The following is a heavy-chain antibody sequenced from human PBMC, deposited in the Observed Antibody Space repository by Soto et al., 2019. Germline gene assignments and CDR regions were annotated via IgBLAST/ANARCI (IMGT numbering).Heavy chain of an antibody. Sequence: SETLSLTCTVSGGSISSGGYYWSWIRQHPGKGLEWIGYIYYSGSTYYNPSLKSRVTISVDTSKNQFSLKLSSVTAADTAVYYCARESYCSSTGCREVTFYYWGQGAVVTVSA. CDR2: IYYSGST. CDR3: ARESYCSSTGCREVTFYY. V-gene: IGHV4-31*03. J-gene: IGHJ4*02. D-gene: IGHD2-2*01. CDR1: GGSISSGGYY.